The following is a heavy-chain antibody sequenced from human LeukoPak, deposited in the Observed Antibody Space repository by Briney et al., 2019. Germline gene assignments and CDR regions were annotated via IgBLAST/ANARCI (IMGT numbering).Heavy chain of an antibody. CDR2: IHTSGST. J-gene: IGHJ4*02. D-gene: IGHD4-11*01. CDR3: ARRSYYSNYPIFDY. V-gene: IGHV4-4*07. Sequence: SSETLSLTCTVSGGSISSYYWSWIRQPAGKGLEWIGRIHTSGSTNYNPSLKSRVTMSVDTSKNQFSLKLSSVTAADTAVYYCARRSYYSNYPIFDYWGQGTLVTVSS. CDR1: GGSISSYY.